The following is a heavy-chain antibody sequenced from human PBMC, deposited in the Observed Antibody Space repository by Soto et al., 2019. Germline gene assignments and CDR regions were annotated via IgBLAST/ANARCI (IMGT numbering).Heavy chain of an antibody. Sequence: EVKLVESGGGLVQPSRSLRLSCAASGFTFDDYAMHWVRQAPGKGLEWVSGISWDSGTVDYADSVKGRFTISRDNAKNSLYLRMNSLRVEDTALYYCAKGQSSIYYGSRHYYYGMDVWGQGTTVTVSS. J-gene: IGHJ6*02. V-gene: IGHV3-9*01. D-gene: IGHD3-22*01. CDR2: ISWDSGTV. CDR3: AKGQSSIYYGSRHYYYGMDV. CDR1: GFTFDDYA.